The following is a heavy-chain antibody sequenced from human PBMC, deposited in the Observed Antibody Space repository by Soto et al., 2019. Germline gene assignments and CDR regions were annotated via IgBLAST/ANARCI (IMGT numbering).Heavy chain of an antibody. Sequence: QVQLVQSGAEVKKPGASVKVSCKAYGYTFTSYDINWVRQATGQGLERMGWMNPNSGNTGYAQKFQGRVTMTRNTSISTAYMELSSLRSEDTAVYYCARVDRFLEWSEAAWIDYWGQGTLVTVSS. V-gene: IGHV1-8*01. CDR2: MNPNSGNT. D-gene: IGHD3-3*01. CDR1: GYTFTSYD. CDR3: ARVDRFLEWSEAAWIDY. J-gene: IGHJ4*02.